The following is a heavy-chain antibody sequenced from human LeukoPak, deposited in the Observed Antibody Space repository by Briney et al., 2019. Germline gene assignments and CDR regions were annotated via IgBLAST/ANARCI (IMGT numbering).Heavy chain of an antibody. CDR1: GGSISSYY. D-gene: IGHD2-15*01. J-gene: IGHJ4*02. Sequence: PSETLSLTCTVSGGSISSYYWSWIRQPPGKGLEWIGYIYYSGSTNYNPSLKSRVTISVDTSKTRFSLKLSSVTAADTAVYYCARTISGGSCDFDYWGQGTLVTVSS. CDR3: ARTISGGSCDFDY. V-gene: IGHV4-59*01. CDR2: IYYSGST.